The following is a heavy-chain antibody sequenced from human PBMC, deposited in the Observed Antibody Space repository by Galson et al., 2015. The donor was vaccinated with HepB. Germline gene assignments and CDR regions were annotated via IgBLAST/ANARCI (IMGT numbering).Heavy chain of an antibody. CDR1: GGSISSDYW. J-gene: IGHJ4*02. Sequence: SETLSLTCAVSGGSISSDYWWSWVRQPPGRGLEWIGEIYHSGRVNYNPSLKSRLTISVDKSKDQFSLELSSVTAADTAFYYCASDSSGRYSLGYWGQGTLVTVSS. V-gene: IGHV4-4*02. D-gene: IGHD2-21*01. CDR3: ASDSSGRYSLGY. CDR2: IYHSGRV.